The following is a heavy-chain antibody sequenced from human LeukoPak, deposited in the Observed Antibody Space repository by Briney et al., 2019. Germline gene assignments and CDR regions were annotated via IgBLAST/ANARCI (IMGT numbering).Heavy chain of an antibody. CDR1: GYTFTDSV. CDR3: AREGRLCGGDCYSFDS. Sequence: GASVKVSCKASGYTFTDSVMHWVRQAPGQGLEYLAWINIKSGDAKYAQKFQGRVRMARDTSISTAYMDLGSLRSDDTAIYYCAREGRLCGGDCYSFDSWGPGTLVTVSS. D-gene: IGHD2-21*02. J-gene: IGHJ4*02. V-gene: IGHV1-2*02. CDR2: INIKSGDA.